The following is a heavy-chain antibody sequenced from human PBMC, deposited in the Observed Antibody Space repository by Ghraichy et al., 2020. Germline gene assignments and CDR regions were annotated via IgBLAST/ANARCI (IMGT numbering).Heavy chain of an antibody. CDR1: GFTFSSYS. CDR3: ATGIAVAGTPDY. D-gene: IGHD6-19*01. J-gene: IGHJ4*02. Sequence: SCAASGFTFSSYSMNWVRQAPGKGLEWVSSISSSSSYIYYADSVKGRFTISRDNAKNSLYLQMNSLRAEDTAVYYCATGIAVAGTPDYWGQGTLVTVSS. CDR2: ISSSSSYI. V-gene: IGHV3-21*01.